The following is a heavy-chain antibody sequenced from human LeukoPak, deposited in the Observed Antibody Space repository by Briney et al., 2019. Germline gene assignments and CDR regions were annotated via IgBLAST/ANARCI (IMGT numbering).Heavy chain of an antibody. D-gene: IGHD3-16*02. J-gene: IGHJ2*01. Sequence: GSLRLSCAASGFPVIGTHMSWVRQAPGKGLEWVSAMYTGGTTYYADSVQGRFTISRDTSNSTLYLHMNILRADDTAVYYCARIVRQDGGYLDLWGRGSLVTVSS. CDR3: ARIVRQDGGYLDL. CDR1: GFPVIGTH. CDR2: MYTGGTT. V-gene: IGHV3-53*01.